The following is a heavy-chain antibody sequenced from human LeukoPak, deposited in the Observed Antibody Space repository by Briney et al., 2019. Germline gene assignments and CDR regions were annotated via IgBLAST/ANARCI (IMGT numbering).Heavy chain of an antibody. J-gene: IGHJ6*02. CDR2: ISSSGSTI. CDR3: ARDSPSRYESPMDV. D-gene: IGHD1-14*01. V-gene: IGHV3-11*01. CDR1: GFTFSDYY. Sequence: GGSLRLSCAASGFTFSDYYMSWIRQAPGKGLEWVSYISSSGSTIYYADSVKGRFTISGDNAKNSLYLQMNSLRAEDTAVYYCARDSPSRYESPMDVWGQGTTVTVSS.